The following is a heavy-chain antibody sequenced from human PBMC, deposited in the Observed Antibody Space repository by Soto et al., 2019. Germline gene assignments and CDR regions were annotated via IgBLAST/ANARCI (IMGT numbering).Heavy chain of an antibody. D-gene: IGHD3-3*01. CDR2: ISYDGSDK. CDR3: AKDLLRIFGVAPIPYYYYGMDV. V-gene: IGHV3-30-3*01. J-gene: IGHJ6*02. Sequence: PGGSLRLSCAASGFTFSSYAMHWVRQAPGKGLEWVAVISYDGSDKYYADSVKGRFTISRDNSKNTLYLQMNSLRAEDTAVYYCAKDLLRIFGVAPIPYYYYGMDVWGQGTTDTVSS. CDR1: GFTFSSYA.